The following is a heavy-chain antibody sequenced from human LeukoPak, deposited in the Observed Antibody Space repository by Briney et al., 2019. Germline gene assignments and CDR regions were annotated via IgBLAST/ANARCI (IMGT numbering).Heavy chain of an antibody. D-gene: IGHD6-13*01. J-gene: IGHJ4*02. CDR3: ARGETSLYSSSWYY. V-gene: IGHV3-7*01. CDR1: GFTFSTYN. CDR2: IKQDGSEK. Sequence: GGSLRLSCAASGFTFSTYNMNWLRQAPGKGLEWVANIKQDGSEKFYVDSVKGRFTISRDNAKNSLYLQMNSLRAEDTAVYYCARGETSLYSSSWYYWGQGTLVTVSS.